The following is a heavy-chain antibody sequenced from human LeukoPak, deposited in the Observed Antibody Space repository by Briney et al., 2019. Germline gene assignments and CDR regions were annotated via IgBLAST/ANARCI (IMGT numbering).Heavy chain of an antibody. CDR2: IKQDGSEK. CDR3: ARGRSFSSGWSRGTDY. D-gene: IGHD6-19*01. Sequence: GGSLRLSCAASGLTFSDYWMNWVRQAPGKGLEWVATIKQDGSEKYYVDSVKGRFTISRDNAKNSLYLQMNTLRAEDTAVYYCARGRSFSSGWSRGTDYWGQGTLVTVSS. J-gene: IGHJ4*02. CDR1: GLTFSDYW. V-gene: IGHV3-7*04.